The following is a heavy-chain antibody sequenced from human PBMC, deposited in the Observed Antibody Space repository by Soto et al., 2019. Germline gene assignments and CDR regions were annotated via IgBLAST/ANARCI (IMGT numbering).Heavy chain of an antibody. CDR3: ARQNYDFWSGYSVYYGMDV. CDR1: GGTFSSYA. V-gene: IGHV1-69*13. CDR2: IIPIFGTA. J-gene: IGHJ6*02. D-gene: IGHD3-3*01. Sequence: SVKVSCKASGGTFSSYAISWVRQAPGQGLEWMGGIIPIFGTANYAQKFRGRVTITADESTSTAYMELSSLRSEDTAVYYCARQNYDFWSGYSVYYGMDVWGQGTTVTVSS.